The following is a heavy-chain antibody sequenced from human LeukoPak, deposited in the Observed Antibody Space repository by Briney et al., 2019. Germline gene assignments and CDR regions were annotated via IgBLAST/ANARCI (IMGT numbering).Heavy chain of an antibody. D-gene: IGHD3-3*01. Sequence: PSETLSLTCTVSGGSISSYYWSWIRQPPGKGLEWIGYIYYSGSTNYNPSLKSRVTISVDTSKNQFSLKLSSVTAADTAVYYCAREPTYYDFWSGYSPYYYYYMDVWGKGTTVTVSS. CDR2: IYYSGST. V-gene: IGHV4-59*12. J-gene: IGHJ6*03. CDR3: AREPTYYDFWSGYSPYYYYYMDV. CDR1: GGSISSYY.